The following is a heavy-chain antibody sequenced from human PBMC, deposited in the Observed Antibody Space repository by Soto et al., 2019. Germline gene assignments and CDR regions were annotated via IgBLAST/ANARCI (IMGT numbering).Heavy chain of an antibody. CDR2: IIPIFGTA. V-gene: IGHV1-69*13. J-gene: IGHJ4*02. Sequence: ASVKVSCKASGGTFSSYAIGWVRQAPGQGLEWMGGIIPIFGTANYAQKFQGRVTITADESTSTAYMELSSLRSEDTAVYYCERGESSGWNFDYWGQGTLVTVSS. CDR3: ERGESSGWNFDY. CDR1: GGTFSSYA. D-gene: IGHD6-19*01.